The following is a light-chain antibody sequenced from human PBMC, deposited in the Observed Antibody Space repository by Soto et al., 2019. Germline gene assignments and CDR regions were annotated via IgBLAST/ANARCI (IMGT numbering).Light chain of an antibody. CDR3: AAWDDSLSGHWG. Sequence: QAVVTQPPSASGTPGQRVTISCSGSSSNIGSNYVYWYQQLPGTAPKLLIYRNNQRPSGVPDRFSGSKSGTSASLAISGLRSEDEADYYCAAWDDSLSGHWGFGGGNKMTVL. CDR2: RNN. V-gene: IGLV1-47*01. J-gene: IGLJ3*02. CDR1: SSNIGSNY.